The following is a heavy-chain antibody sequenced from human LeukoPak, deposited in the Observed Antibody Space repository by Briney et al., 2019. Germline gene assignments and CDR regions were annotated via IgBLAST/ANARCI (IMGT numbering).Heavy chain of an antibody. CDR1: GDSVSSNSAT. D-gene: IGHD2-2*01. J-gene: IGHJ6*02. CDR3: ASADSQIVVVPAAIHYYYYGMGV. V-gene: IGHV6-1*01. Sequence: SQTLSLTCAISGDSVSSNSATWTWIRQSPSRGLEWLGRTYYRSKWYNDYAVSVKSRITINPDTSKNQLSLQLNSVTPEDTAVYYCASADSQIVVVPAAIHYYYYGMGVWGQGTTVTVSS. CDR2: TYYRSKWYN.